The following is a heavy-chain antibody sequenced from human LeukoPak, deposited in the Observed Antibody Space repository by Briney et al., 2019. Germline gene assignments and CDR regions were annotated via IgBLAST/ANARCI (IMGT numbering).Heavy chain of an antibody. Sequence: GGSPRLSCAASGFTLSSYAMSWVRQAPGKGLEWVSAISGSGGSTYYADSVKGRFTISRDNSKNTLYLQMNSLRAEDTAVYYCAKNSRLSSSSFFDYWGQGTLVTVSS. V-gene: IGHV3-23*01. CDR2: ISGSGGST. CDR1: GFTLSSYA. D-gene: IGHD6-6*01. J-gene: IGHJ4*02. CDR3: AKNSRLSSSSFFDY.